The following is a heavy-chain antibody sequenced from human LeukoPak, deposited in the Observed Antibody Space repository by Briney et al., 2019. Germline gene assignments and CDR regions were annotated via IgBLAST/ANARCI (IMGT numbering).Heavy chain of an antibody. Sequence: SETLSLTCTVSGGSISSYYWSWTRQPPGKGLEWIGYIYYSGSTNYNPSLKSRVTISVDTSKNQFSLKLSSVTAADTAVYYCASVHYYGSGSYFGWFDPWGQGTLVTVSS. J-gene: IGHJ5*02. D-gene: IGHD3-10*01. CDR1: GGSISSYY. CDR2: IYYSGST. V-gene: IGHV4-59*08. CDR3: ASVHYYGSGSYFGWFDP.